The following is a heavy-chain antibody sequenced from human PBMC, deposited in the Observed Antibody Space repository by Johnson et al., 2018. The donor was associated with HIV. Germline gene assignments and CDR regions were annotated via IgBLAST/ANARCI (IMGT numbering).Heavy chain of an antibody. CDR2: IFSAGDT. V-gene: IGHV3-66*01. CDR3: SRKGDAFDI. J-gene: IGHJ3*02. Sequence: VQLVESGGGVVQPGGSLRLSCAASGFTFSSYWMSWVRQAPGKGLEWVSVIFSAGDTYYADSVKGRFTISRDNSKNTLYLQMNSLRAEDTAVYYCSRKGDAFDIWGRGTMVTVSS. CDR1: GFTFSSYW.